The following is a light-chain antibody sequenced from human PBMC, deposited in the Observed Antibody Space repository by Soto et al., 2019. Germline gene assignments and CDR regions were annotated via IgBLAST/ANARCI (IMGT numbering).Light chain of an antibody. V-gene: IGKV3-15*01. J-gene: IGKJ5*01. Sequence: EVVMTQSHSTLSVSPGERSTLSGISSQSVRSNLAWYQQKPGQAPRLLIYGASTRATGIPARFSGSGSGTEFTLTISSLQSEDFAVYYCQQYNNWPPITFGQGTRLEIK. CDR1: QSVRSN. CDR2: GAS. CDR3: QQYNNWPPIT.